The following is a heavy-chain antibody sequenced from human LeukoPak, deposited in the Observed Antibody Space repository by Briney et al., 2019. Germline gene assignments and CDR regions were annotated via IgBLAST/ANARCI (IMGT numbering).Heavy chain of an antibody. CDR1: GGSISRFY. CDR2: ISDSGST. D-gene: IGHD3-10*02. V-gene: IGHV4-59*01. Sequence: PSETLSLTCSVSGGSISRFYWSWIRQFPGKRLEWIGYISDSGSTDYNPSLKSRVTISVDTSKNQFSLNLGSMTAADTAVYYCARATGNMFGNFFEVAYFDFWGQGTLATVAS. J-gene: IGHJ4*02. CDR3: ARATGNMFGNFFEVAYFDF.